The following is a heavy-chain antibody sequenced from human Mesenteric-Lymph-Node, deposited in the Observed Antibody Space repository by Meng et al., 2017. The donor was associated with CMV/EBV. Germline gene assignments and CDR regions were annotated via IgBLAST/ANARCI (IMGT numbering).Heavy chain of an antibody. CDR1: SGSINNGCAY. J-gene: IGHJ2*01. Sequence: TVSSGSINNGCAYWRWLRHHPGKGLEWIGSIYHTGSTYYNPSLKSRLTMSVDTSKSQFSLKLSSVTAADTAVYYCARDLAGRRYFDPWGRGTLVTVSS. V-gene: IGHV4-31*03. CDR2: IYHTGST. CDR3: ARDLAGRRYFDP.